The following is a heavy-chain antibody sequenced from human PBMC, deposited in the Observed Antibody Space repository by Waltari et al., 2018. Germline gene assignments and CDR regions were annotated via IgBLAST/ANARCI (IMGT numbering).Heavy chain of an antibody. V-gene: IGHV3-48*04. CDR2: SSSSGTTR. Sequence: EVQLVESGGGLVQPGGSLRLSCAASGFTFSSYSMNWVRQAPGKGLEWVAYSSSSGTTRHYADSVKGRFTISRDNAKKSLYLQVNSLRVEDSAVYYCASSPPAEYYYYMDVWGKGTTVTVSS. J-gene: IGHJ6*03. D-gene: IGHD6-6*01. CDR1: GFTFSSYS. CDR3: ASSPPAEYYYYMDV.